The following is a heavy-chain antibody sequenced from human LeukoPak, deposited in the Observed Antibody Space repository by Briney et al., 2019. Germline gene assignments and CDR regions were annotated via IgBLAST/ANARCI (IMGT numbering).Heavy chain of an antibody. Sequence: PSETLSLTCAVYGESLSKYYWAWIRQSPGKGLEWIGEINHRGSTNLNPSLKSRVTLSVDTSKYQFSLKLTSVTAADAAVYYCASSVGSTGYWGQGTLVTVSS. V-gene: IGHV4-34*01. D-gene: IGHD1-26*01. J-gene: IGHJ4*02. CDR2: INHRGST. CDR1: GESLSKYY. CDR3: ASSVGSTGY.